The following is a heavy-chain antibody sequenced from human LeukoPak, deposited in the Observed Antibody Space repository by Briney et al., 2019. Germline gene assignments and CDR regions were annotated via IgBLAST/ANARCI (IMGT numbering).Heavy chain of an antibody. V-gene: IGHV1-2*02. J-gene: IGHJ4*02. CDR2: INPNSGGT. CDR3: ARDEYGSGSSSDY. CDR1: GYTFTGYY. Sequence: GASVKVSCKASGYTFTGYYMHWVRQAPGQGLEWMGWINPNSGGTNYAQKFQGRVTMTRDTSISTAYMELSRLRSDDTAVYYCARDEYGSGSSSDYWGQGTLVTVSS. D-gene: IGHD3-10*01.